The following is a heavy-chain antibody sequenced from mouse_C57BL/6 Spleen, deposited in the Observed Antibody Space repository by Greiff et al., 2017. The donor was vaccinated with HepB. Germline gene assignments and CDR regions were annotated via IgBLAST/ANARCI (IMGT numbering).Heavy chain of an antibody. CDR1: GYAFSSYW. Sequence: VKLMESGAELVKPGASVKISCKASGYAFSSYWMNWVKQRPGKGLEWIGQIYPGDGDTNYNGKFKGKATLTADKSSSTAYMQLISLTSEDSAVYFCARSGYDYDGYYFDDWGQGTTLTVSS. V-gene: IGHV1-80*01. D-gene: IGHD2-4*01. J-gene: IGHJ2*01. CDR2: IYPGDGDT. CDR3: ARSGYDYDGYYFDD.